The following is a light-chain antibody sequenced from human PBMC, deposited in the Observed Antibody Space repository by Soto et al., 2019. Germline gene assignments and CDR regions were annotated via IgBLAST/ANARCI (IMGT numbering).Light chain of an antibody. Sequence: QSALTPPRSVSGSPGQSVTISCTGTSNDVGGYNYVSWYQQHPGKAPKLLISDVNKRPSGVPDRFSGSKSGNTASLIISGLQAEDEADYYCCSYAGSSTWVFSGGTKLTVL. CDR3: CSYAGSSTWV. J-gene: IGLJ3*02. CDR2: DVN. CDR1: SNDVGGYNY. V-gene: IGLV2-11*01.